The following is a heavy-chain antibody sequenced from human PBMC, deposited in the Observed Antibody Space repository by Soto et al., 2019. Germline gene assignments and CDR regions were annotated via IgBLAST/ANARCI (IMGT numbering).Heavy chain of an antibody. Sequence: QLVESGGRGVQPGRSLGLSCAASEFTFTSYAMHWVRQAPGRGLEWVALLSFDGTSEYYADSVKGRFIISRDNSKTMVYVQMNSLRPDDTAIYYCASPIPRWSYHYGMDVWGQGTTVTVSS. CDR3: ASPIPRWSYHYGMDV. CDR2: LSFDGTSE. D-gene: IGHD2-15*01. V-gene: IGHV3-30-3*01. J-gene: IGHJ6*02. CDR1: EFTFTSYA.